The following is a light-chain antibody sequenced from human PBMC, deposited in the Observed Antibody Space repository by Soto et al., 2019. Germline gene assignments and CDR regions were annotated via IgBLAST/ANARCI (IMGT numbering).Light chain of an antibody. CDR3: QKHNSAPLF. V-gene: IGKV1-27*01. CDR2: ATS. J-gene: IGKJ3*01. Sequence: DIQMTQSPSSLSASVGDRVTITCRASQGINHYLAWFQQKPGKVPKLLIYATSTLQSGLPSRFSGSGFGTDFTLTISSLQPEDVATYYCQKHNSAPLFFGPGTKVEIK. CDR1: QGINHY.